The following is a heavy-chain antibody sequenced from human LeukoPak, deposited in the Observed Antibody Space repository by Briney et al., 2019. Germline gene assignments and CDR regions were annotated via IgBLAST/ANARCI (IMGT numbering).Heavy chain of an antibody. Sequence: SGPTLVKPTQTLTLTCTFSGFSLSTSGVGVGWIRQPPGKALEWPALIYWNDDNRYSPSLRTRLTITKDTSKNQVVLTMTNMDPVDTATYYCAHYGDYRFMYYFDYWGQGTLVTVSS. CDR3: AHYGDYRFMYYFDY. J-gene: IGHJ4*02. CDR1: GFSLSTSGVG. V-gene: IGHV2-5*01. CDR2: IYWNDDN. D-gene: IGHD4-17*01.